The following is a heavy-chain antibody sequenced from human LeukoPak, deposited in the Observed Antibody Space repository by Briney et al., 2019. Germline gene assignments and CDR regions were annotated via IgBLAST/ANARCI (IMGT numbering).Heavy chain of an antibody. CDR2: IFYSGST. J-gene: IGHJ3*02. CDR3: ARPRGSGSYYRTMGYAFDI. CDR1: GGSISSYY. D-gene: IGHD1-26*01. Sequence: SETLSLTCTVSGGSISSYYWSWIRQPPGKGLEWIGYIFYSGSTSYNPSLKSRVTISVDTSKNQFSLKLSSVSAADTAVFYCARPRGSGSYYRTMGYAFDIWGQGTVVTVSS. V-gene: IGHV4-59*08.